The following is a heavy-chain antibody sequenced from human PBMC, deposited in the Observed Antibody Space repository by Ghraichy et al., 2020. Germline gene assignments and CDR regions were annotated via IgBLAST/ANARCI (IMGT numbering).Heavy chain of an antibody. V-gene: IGHV4-61*02. CDR3: ARGRRVTAIPGPWYFDL. CDR1: GGSISSGSYY. CDR2: IYTSGST. D-gene: IGHD2-21*02. Sequence: SETLSLTCTVSGGSISSGSYYWSWIRQPAGKGLEWIGRIYTSGSTNYNPSLKSRVTISVDTSKNQFSLKLSSVTAADTAVYYCARGRRVTAIPGPWYFDLRGRGTLVTVSS. J-gene: IGHJ2*01.